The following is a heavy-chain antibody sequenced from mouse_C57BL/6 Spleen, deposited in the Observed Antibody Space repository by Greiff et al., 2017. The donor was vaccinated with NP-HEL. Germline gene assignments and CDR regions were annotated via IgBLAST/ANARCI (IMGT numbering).Heavy chain of an antibody. Sequence: VQLQQSGPELVKPGASVKISCKASGYSFTGYYMHWVKQSSEKSLEWIGEINPSTGGTSYNQKFKGKATLTVDKSSSTAYMQLKSLTSEDSAVYYCARGGFPTPYAMDYWGQGTSVTVSS. D-gene: IGHD3-2*02. J-gene: IGHJ4*01. CDR1: GYSFTGYY. CDR2: INPSTGGT. CDR3: ARGGFPTPYAMDY. V-gene: IGHV1-43*01.